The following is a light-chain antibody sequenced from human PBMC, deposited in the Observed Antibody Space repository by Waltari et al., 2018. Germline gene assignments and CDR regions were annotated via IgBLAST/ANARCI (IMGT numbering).Light chain of an antibody. CDR1: PRVLYSTNNKNY. V-gene: IGKV4-1*01. J-gene: IGKJ1*01. CDR2: WAS. Sequence: DIVMTQSPDSLAVSLGERATINCKSSPRVLYSTNNKNYLAWFQQKPGQPPKLLIYWASTRESGVPDRFSGSGSGTDFTLTISSLQAEDVAVYYCQQYCSVPPTFGQGTRVEIK. CDR3: QQYCSVPPT.